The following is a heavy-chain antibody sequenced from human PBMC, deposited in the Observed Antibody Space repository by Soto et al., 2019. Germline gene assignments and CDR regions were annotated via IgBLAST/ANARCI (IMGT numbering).Heavy chain of an antibody. V-gene: IGHV3-48*02. CDR3: VRDHRWAFDI. J-gene: IGHJ3*02. D-gene: IGHD2-15*01. Sequence: EVQLVESGGGLGQPGGSLRVSCIDSGFTFRDYAFNWVRQAPGKGLEWVSYISVGGGSIFYADSVKGRFTISRDDARNSLYLQMNTLRHEDTAVYYCVRDHRWAFDIWGQGTVVTVSS. CDR2: ISVGGGSI. CDR1: GFTFRDYA.